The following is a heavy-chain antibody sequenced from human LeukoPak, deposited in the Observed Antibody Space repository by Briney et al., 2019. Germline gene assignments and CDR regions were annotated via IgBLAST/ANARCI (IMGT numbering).Heavy chain of an antibody. D-gene: IGHD1-26*01. CDR2: MNPNSGNT. CDR3: ARTAGAKTEYFQH. V-gene: IGHV1-8*01. J-gene: IGHJ1*01. CDR1: GYTFTSYD. Sequence: ASVKVSCKASGYTFTSYDINWVRQATGQGLEWMGWMNPNSGNTGYAQKFQGRVTMTRNTSVSTAYMELSSLRSEDTAVYYCARTAGAKTEYFQHWGQGTLVTVSS.